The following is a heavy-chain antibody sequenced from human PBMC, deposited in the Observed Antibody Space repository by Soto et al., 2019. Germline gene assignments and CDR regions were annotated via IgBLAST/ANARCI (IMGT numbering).Heavy chain of an antibody. CDR2: IKSKTDGGTT. CDR3: TTDQWERQYYYYGMDV. CDR1: GFTFSSYS. V-gene: IGHV3-15*01. J-gene: IGHJ6*02. D-gene: IGHD1-26*01. Sequence: GGSLRLSCAASGFTFSSYSMNWVRQAPGKGLEWVGRIKSKTDGGTTDYAAPVKGRFTISRDDSKNTLYLQMNSLKTEDTAVYYCTTDQWERQYYYYGMDVWGQGTTVTVSS.